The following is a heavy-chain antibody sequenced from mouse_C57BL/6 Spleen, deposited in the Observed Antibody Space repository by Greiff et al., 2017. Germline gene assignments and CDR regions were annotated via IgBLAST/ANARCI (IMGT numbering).Heavy chain of an antibody. Sequence: VQLQQSGAELARPGASVKMSCKASGYTFTSYTMHWVKQRPGQGLEWIGYINPSSGYTKYNQKFKDKATVTADESSSPAYMQLSSLTSEDSAVYYCARDGYYGYWGQSTTLTVAS. CDR3: ARDGYYGY. V-gene: IGHV1-4*01. CDR1: GYTFTSYT. J-gene: IGHJ2*01. CDR2: INPSSGYT. D-gene: IGHD1-1*01.